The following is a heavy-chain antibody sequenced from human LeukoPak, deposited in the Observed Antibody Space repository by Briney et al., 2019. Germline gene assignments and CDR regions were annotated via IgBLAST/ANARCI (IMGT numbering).Heavy chain of an antibody. J-gene: IGHJ5*02. V-gene: IGHV1-3*01. D-gene: IGHD6-13*01. CDR1: GYTFTSYA. CDR3: ARVTGIAAAGRFDP. CDR2: INAGNGNT. Sequence: ASVKVSCKASGYTFTSYAMHWVRQAPGQRLEWMGWINAGNGNTKYSQKFQGRVTITGDTSASTAYMELSSLRSEDTAVYYCARVTGIAAAGRFDPWGQGTLVTVSS.